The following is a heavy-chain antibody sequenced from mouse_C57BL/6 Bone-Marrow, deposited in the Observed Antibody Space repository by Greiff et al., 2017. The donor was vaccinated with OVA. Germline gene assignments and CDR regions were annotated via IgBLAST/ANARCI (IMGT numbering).Heavy chain of an antibody. J-gene: IGHJ2*01. CDR3: TTTSFDY. CDR1: GFNIKDDY. Sequence: EVQLQQSGAELVRPGASVKLSCTASGFNIKDDYMHWVKQRPEQGLEWIGWIDPENGDTEYASKFQGKATITADTSSNTAYLHLSTLTSEDTAVYYCTTTSFDYWGQGTTLTVSS. V-gene: IGHV14-4*01. CDR2: IDPENGDT.